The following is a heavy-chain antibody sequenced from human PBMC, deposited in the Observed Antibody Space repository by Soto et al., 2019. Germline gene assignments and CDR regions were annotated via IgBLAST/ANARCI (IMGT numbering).Heavy chain of an antibody. D-gene: IGHD6-6*01. CDR2: IYNSGST. Sequence: SETLSLTCTVSAGSISSGDYYWSWIRQTPGKGLEWIGYIYNSGSTYYNSSLKSRVIILIDTSKNQFSLKLSSVTAADTAVYYCARASGSSGEIDSWGQGTLVTVSS. J-gene: IGHJ4*02. CDR3: ARASGSSGEIDS. CDR1: AGSISSGDYY. V-gene: IGHV4-30-4*01.